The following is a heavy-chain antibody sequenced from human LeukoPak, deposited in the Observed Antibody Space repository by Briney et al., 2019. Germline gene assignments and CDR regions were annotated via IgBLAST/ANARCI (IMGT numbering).Heavy chain of an antibody. Sequence: ASVKVSCKASGYIFTDYYMHWVRQAPGQELGWMGRINPNSGGTNYAQKFQGRVTITADESTSTAYMELSSLRSEDTAVYYCARVDGSGSYYNGIDYWGQGTLVTVSS. CDR3: ARVDGSGSYYNGIDY. V-gene: IGHV1/OR15-1*04. CDR2: INPNSGGT. CDR1: GYIFTDYY. D-gene: IGHD3-10*01. J-gene: IGHJ4*02.